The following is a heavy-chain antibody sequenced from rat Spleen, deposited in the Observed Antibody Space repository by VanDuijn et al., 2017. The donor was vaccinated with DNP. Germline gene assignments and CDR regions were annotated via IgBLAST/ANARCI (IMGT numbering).Heavy chain of an antibody. J-gene: IGHJ3*01. V-gene: IGHV5-7*01. CDR2: IIYDGSST. CDR1: GFTFSDYN. D-gene: IGHD1-6*01. CDR3: AKDGTYYGPYWFAY. Sequence: EVQLVDSGGGLVQPGRSLKLSCAASGFTFSDYNMAWVRQAPKKGLEWVATIIYDGSSTYYGDSVKGRFTISRDNAENTVYLQMNSLRSEDTATYYCAKDGTYYGPYWFAYWGQGTLVTVSS.